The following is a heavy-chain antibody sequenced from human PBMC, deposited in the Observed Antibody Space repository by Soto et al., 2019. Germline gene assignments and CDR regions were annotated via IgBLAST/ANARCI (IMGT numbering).Heavy chain of an antibody. V-gene: IGHV4-59*12. CDR1: RDSISNYY. CDR3: ARGGGLMHLFDY. CDR2: MHYNGYT. D-gene: IGHD3-16*01. J-gene: IGHJ4*02. Sequence: SETLSLTCTVSRDSISNYYCSWFRQPPGKGLEWIGYMHYNGYTNYSPSLRSRVTMSVDTSKNQFSLKLNSMTAADTAVYYCARGGGLMHLFDYWGQGNLDTVSS.